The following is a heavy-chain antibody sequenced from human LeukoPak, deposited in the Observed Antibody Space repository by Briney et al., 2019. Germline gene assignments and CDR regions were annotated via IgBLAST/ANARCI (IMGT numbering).Heavy chain of an antibody. V-gene: IGHV4-39*07. Sequence: SETLSLTCTVSGGSIGSTRYYWGWIRQPPGKGLEWIGSISYSGSTHYNPSLQSRVTISVDTSKNQFSLKLSSVTAADTAVCYCARGRNRGYSYGYSYYFDYWGQGTLVTVSS. CDR3: ARGRNRGYSYGYSYYFDY. CDR1: GGSIGSTRYY. J-gene: IGHJ4*02. CDR2: ISYSGST. D-gene: IGHD5-18*01.